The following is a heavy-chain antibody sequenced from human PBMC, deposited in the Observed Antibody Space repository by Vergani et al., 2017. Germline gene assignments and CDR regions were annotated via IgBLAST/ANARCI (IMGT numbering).Heavy chain of an antibody. Sequence: QAQLQESGPGLVKPSETLSLTCHVFGVSVTDYNCNWIRQAPGTGLEWIGSLSTTGGATHASPNPSLKSRVSISVDTSKSRFSLKVTSVTAADTAVYFCARQRPGSGWSPGDFDDWGQGILVTVSS. D-gene: IGHD6-19*01. CDR3: ARQRPGSGWSPGDFDD. CDR2: STTGGAT. CDR1: GVSVTDYN. J-gene: IGHJ4*02. V-gene: IGHV4-4*09.